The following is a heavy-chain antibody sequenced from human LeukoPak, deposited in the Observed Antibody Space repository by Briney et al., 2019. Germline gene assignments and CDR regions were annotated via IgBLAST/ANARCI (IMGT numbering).Heavy chain of an antibody. CDR1: GFTFSSSA. CDR3: VEGNSVAAALDY. V-gene: IGHV3-64*03. CDR2: ISTDGGTT. D-gene: IGHD6-13*01. J-gene: IGHJ4*02. Sequence: GGSLRLSCSVSGFTFSSSAMYWVRQAPGKGLEFVSAISTDGGTTYYGNSVKGRFTISRDNSKNTLYLQMSSLRAEDTAVYFCVEGNSVAAALDYWGQGTLVTVSS.